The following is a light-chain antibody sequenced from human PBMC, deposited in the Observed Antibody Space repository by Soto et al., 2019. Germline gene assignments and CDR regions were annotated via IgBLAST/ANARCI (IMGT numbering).Light chain of an antibody. J-gene: IGKJ4*01. V-gene: IGKV1-8*01. CDR3: QQYYEFPFT. Sequence: AIRMTQSPSSLSASPGDRVTITCRASQDISSYLAWYQQKPGKAPNLLIYVASTLQSGVPSRFSGSGSGTDFTLTISRLQSEDFATYYCQQYYEFPFTFGGGTKVQIK. CDR2: VAS. CDR1: QDISSY.